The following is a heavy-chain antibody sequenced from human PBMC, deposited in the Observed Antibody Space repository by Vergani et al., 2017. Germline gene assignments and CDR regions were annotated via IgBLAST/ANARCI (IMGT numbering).Heavy chain of an antibody. CDR3: ARDLKIAAAGTGYYYYYGMDV. V-gene: IGHV3-21*01. Sequence: EVQLVESGGGLVKPGGSLRLSCAASGFTFSSYSMNWVRQAPGKGLEWVSSISSSSSDIYYADSVKGRFTISRDNAKNPLYLQMNSLRAEDTAVYYCARDLKIAAAGTGYYYYYGMDVWGQGTTVTVSS. CDR2: ISSSSSDI. D-gene: IGHD6-13*01. J-gene: IGHJ6*02. CDR1: GFTFSSYS.